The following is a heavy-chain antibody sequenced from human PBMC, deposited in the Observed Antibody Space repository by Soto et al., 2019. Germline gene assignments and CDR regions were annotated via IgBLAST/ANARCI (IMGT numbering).Heavy chain of an antibody. D-gene: IGHD6-25*01. CDR2: SSGSGGST. J-gene: IGHJ4*02. CDR3: ANGGPADY. V-gene: IGHV3-23*01. CDR1: GVTFSSYA. Sequence: DVQLLESGGGLVQPGGSLRLSCAASGVTFSSYAMSWVRQAPGKGLEWVSASSGSGGSTYDADSVKGRFTISRDNSKNTLYLQMNGLRAEDTAVYYCANGGPADYWGQGTLVTVSS.